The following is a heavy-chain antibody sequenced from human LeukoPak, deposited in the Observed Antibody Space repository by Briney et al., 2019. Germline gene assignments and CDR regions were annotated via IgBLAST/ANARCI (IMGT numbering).Heavy chain of an antibody. CDR3: ARVGTGSSSWYPGTDYYMDV. CDR1: GYTFTSYG. D-gene: IGHD6-13*01. Sequence: ASVKVSCKASGYTFTSYGISWVRQAPGQGLEWMGWISAYNGNTNYAQKLQGRVTMTTDTSTSTAYMELRSLRSDDQAVYYCARVGTGSSSWYPGTDYYMDVWGKGTTVTVSS. J-gene: IGHJ6*03. V-gene: IGHV1-18*01. CDR2: ISAYNGNT.